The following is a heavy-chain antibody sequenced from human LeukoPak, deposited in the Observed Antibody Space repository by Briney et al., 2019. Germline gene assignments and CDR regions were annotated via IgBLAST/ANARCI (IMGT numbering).Heavy chain of an antibody. Sequence: PSETLSLTCTVSGVSISSSNSYWGWIRQPPGKGLEWIGEINHSGSTNYHPSLKSRFTISVDTSKNQFSLKLNSVTAADTAVYYCASQTYDILTGYHNWLDPWGQGTLVTVSS. CDR3: ASQTYDILTGYHNWLDP. D-gene: IGHD3-9*01. CDR1: GVSISSSNSY. V-gene: IGHV4-39*07. CDR2: INHSGST. J-gene: IGHJ5*02.